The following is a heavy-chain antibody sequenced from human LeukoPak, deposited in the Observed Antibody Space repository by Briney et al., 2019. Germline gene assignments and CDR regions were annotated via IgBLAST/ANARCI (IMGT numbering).Heavy chain of an antibody. D-gene: IGHD2-15*01. V-gene: IGHV4-4*07. CDR2: IYSSGIT. CDR3: ARACSGNSCLSH. J-gene: IGHJ4*02. CDR1: GSSITGYY. Sequence: SETLSLTCTVSGSSITGYYWSWIRQPAWKGLEWIGLIYSSGITDYNPSLKSRVTLSVDKSKNQFSLKLSSVTAADTAVYYCARACSGNSCLSHWGQGTLVTVSS.